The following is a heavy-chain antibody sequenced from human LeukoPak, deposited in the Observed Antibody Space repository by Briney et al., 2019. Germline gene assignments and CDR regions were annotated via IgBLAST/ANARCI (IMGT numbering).Heavy chain of an antibody. CDR3: AKLASPSVDYMDV. CDR1: GFTFSSYS. J-gene: IGHJ6*03. Sequence: GGSLRLSCAASGFTFSSYSMNWVRQAPGKGLEWVSAISGSGGSTYYADSVKGRFTISRDNSKNTLYLQMNSLRAEDTAVYYCAKLASPSVDYMDVWGKGTTVTISS. V-gene: IGHV3-23*01. CDR2: ISGSGGST.